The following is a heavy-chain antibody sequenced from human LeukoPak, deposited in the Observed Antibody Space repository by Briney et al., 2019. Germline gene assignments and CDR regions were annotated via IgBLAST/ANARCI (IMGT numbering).Heavy chain of an antibody. CDR1: GSTFSSYD. CDR2: IGPAGDT. J-gene: IGHJ6*03. V-gene: IGHV3-13*01. D-gene: IGHD3-10*01. Sequence: GRPRRLSCAASGSTFSSYDMHWVRQATGKGLEWVAAIGPAGDTYYPGCVKGRFTISRENAKNSLYIQMSSLRAGDTAVYYCARGAGYYYYYMDVWGKGTTVTVSS. CDR3: ARGAGYYYYYMDV.